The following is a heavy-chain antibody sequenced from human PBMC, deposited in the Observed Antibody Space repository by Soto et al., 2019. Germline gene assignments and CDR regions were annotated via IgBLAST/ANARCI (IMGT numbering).Heavy chain of an antibody. J-gene: IGHJ4*02. Sequence: PGGSLRLSCAASGFTFSSHWMSWVRQAPGKGLEWVANIKQDGSEKYYVDSVKGRFTISRDNAKNSLYLQMNSLRAEDTAVYYCARDLTYYYDSSGYHTGPGFDYWGQGTLVTVSS. V-gene: IGHV3-7*05. CDR1: GFTFSSHW. CDR3: ARDLTYYYDSSGYHTGPGFDY. D-gene: IGHD3-22*01. CDR2: IKQDGSEK.